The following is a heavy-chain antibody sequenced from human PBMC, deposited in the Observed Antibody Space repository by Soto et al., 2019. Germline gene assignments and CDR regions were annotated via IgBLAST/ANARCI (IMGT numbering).Heavy chain of an antibody. CDR1: GYTLTELS. CDR2: FDPEDGET. Sequence: GASVKVSCKVSGYTLTELSMHWVRQAPGKGLEWMGGFDPEDGETIYAQKFQGRVTKTEDTSTDTAYMELSSLRSEDTAVYYCATNDYYGSGSYHAFDIWGQGTMVTVSS. V-gene: IGHV1-24*01. D-gene: IGHD3-10*01. J-gene: IGHJ3*02. CDR3: ATNDYYGSGSYHAFDI.